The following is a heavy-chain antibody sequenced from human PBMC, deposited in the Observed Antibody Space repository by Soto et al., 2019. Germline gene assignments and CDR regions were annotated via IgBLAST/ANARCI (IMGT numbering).Heavy chain of an antibody. CDR3: ARGLDDNWFDP. D-gene: IGHD1-1*01. CDR1: GGSISSGGYS. Sequence: QLQLQESGSGLVKPSQTLSLTCAVSGGSISSGGYSWSWIRQPPGKGLEWIGYIYHSGSTYYNPSLQSSPTISVDRPKNQFYLKLTSVTAEDTAVYYCARGLDDNWFDPWGQGTLVTVSS. J-gene: IGHJ5*02. CDR2: IYHSGST. V-gene: IGHV4-30-2*01.